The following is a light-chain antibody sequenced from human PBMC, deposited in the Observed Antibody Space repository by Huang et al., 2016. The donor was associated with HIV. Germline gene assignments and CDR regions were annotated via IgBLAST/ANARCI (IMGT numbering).Light chain of an antibody. CDR3: QQYSNWPPWT. Sequence: TQSPDTLSVSPGERAILSCRASQSITVNVAWYQRRPGQPPRLLIYDASTRATGIPAMFSGWGSGTEFTLVINSVQSEDFALDYCQQYSNWPPWTFGQGTTVDI. V-gene: IGKV3-15*01. J-gene: IGKJ1*01. CDR2: DAS. CDR1: QSITVN.